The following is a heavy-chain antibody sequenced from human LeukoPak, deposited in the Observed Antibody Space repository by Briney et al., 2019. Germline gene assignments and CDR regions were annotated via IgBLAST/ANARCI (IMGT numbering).Heavy chain of an antibody. CDR1: GFTFNNYA. CDR2: MKQDGSEK. CDR3: ARGVYYFGQ. J-gene: IGHJ4*02. V-gene: IGHV3-7*04. Sequence: GGSLRLSCAASGFTFNNYAVSWVRQAPGKGLEWVANMKQDGSEKYVVDSVEGRFTVSRDNAKNSLFLQMNSLRAEDTAVYYCARGVYYFGQWGQGTLVTVSS.